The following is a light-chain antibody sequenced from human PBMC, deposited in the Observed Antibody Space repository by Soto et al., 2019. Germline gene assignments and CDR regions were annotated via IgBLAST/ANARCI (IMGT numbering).Light chain of an antibody. CDR1: QSINRN. CDR3: QERSNWPPFT. J-gene: IGKJ4*01. V-gene: IGKV3-11*01. CDR2: DAS. Sequence: EIVLPQSPATLSSSQGERATLSCRASQSINRNLAWYRPKPGQAPRLLIYDASNRATGIPATFSGSGSGTDFTLAISTLEPEDVVVYYCQERSNWPPFTFGGGTKVEIK.